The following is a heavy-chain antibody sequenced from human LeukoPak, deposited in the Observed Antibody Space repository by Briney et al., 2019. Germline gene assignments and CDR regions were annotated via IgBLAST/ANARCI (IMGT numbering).Heavy chain of an antibody. V-gene: IGHV1-2*06. J-gene: IGHJ4*02. CDR1: GYTFTGYY. Sequence: ASVKVSCKASGYTFTGYYMHWVRQAPGQGLEWMGRINPNSGGTNYAQKFQGRVTMTRDTSISTAYMELSRLRSADTAVYYCATEGRVLRYFDWLFSHWGPGTLVTVSS. CDR3: ATEGRVLRYFDWLFSH. CDR2: INPNSGGT. D-gene: IGHD3-9*01.